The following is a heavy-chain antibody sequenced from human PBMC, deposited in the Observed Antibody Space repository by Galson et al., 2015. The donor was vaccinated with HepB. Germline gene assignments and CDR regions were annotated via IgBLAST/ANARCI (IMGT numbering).Heavy chain of an antibody. D-gene: IGHD3-9*01. CDR2: ISSSSSTI. CDR3: AREYYDILTGYPLLDY. Sequence: SLRLSCAASGFTFSSYSMNWVRQAPGKGLEWVSYISSSSSTIYYADSVKGRFTISRDNAKNSLYLQMNSLRAEDTAGYYCAREYYDILTGYPLLDYWGQGTLVTVSS. J-gene: IGHJ4*02. V-gene: IGHV3-48*04. CDR1: GFTFSSYS.